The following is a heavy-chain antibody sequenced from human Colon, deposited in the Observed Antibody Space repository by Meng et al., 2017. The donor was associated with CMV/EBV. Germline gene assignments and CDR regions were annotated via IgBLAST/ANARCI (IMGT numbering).Heavy chain of an antibody. V-gene: IGHV3-21*01. CDR3: AKDWHWGTPDYGMNV. Sequence: GESLKISCAASGFTFSSYSMNWVRQAPGKGLEWVSSISSSSSYIYYADSVKGRFTISRDNAKNALYLQMNSLRAEDTAVYYCAKDWHWGTPDYGMNVWGQGSTVTVSS. CDR1: GFTFSSYS. J-gene: IGHJ6*02. CDR2: ISSSSSYI. D-gene: IGHD7-27*01.